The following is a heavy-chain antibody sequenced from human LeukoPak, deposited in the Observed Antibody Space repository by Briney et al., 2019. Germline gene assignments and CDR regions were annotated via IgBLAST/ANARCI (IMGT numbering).Heavy chain of an antibody. Sequence: GGSLRLSCAASGFTFSSYAMNWVRQAPGKGLEWVSSISRSGSTKYYADSVKGRFTISRDNAKNSLFLQMNSLRAEDTAVYYCARVLRYCSGGNCYSGGLGYMDVWGKGTTVTISS. CDR1: GFTFSSYA. V-gene: IGHV3-48*04. CDR3: ARVLRYCSGGNCYSGGLGYMDV. J-gene: IGHJ6*03. CDR2: ISRSGSTK. D-gene: IGHD2-15*01.